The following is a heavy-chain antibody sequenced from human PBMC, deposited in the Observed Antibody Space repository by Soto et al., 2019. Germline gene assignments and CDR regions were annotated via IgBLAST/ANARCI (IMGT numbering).Heavy chain of an antibody. CDR1: GGSMRDYY. D-gene: IGHD1-1*01. J-gene: IGHJ4*02. CDR3: ARQLGLWQPLDY. Sequence: QVQLQESGPRLVKPSETLSLTCSVSGGSMRDYYWSWIRQSPGKGPEWIGYIYYSGNTNYNPSLKSRVTISVDMPKSLFSLKLNSATAADTAVYYCARQLGLWQPLDYWGRGTLVTVSS. V-gene: IGHV4-59*01. CDR2: IYYSGNT.